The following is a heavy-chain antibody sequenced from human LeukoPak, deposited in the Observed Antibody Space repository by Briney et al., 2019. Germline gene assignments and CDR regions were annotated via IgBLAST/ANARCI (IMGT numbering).Heavy chain of an antibody. D-gene: IGHD2-15*01. CDR2: ISYDGSNK. CDR1: GFTFSSYA. V-gene: IGHV3-30*04. J-gene: IGHJ6*03. Sequence: GGSLILSCAASGFTFSSYAMHWVRQAPGKGLEWVAVISYDGSNKYYADSVKGRFTISRDNSKNTLYLQMNSLRAEDTAVYYCARCIVVVVAAPYYYYMDVWGKGTTVTVSS. CDR3: ARCIVVVVAAPYYYYMDV.